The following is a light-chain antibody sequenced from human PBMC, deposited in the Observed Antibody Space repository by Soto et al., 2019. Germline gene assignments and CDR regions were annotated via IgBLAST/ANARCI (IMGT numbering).Light chain of an antibody. CDR3: QQSYSTPRT. CDR1: QSIYNY. J-gene: IGKJ2*01. Sequence: DIQMTQSPSSLSASVGDRVTITCRASQSIYNYLNWYQQKPGKAPKLLIPAASTLQSGVPSMFSGSGSGTDFTLNISSLQPEDFATYYCQQSYSTPRTFGQGTKLEIK. CDR2: AAS. V-gene: IGKV1-39*01.